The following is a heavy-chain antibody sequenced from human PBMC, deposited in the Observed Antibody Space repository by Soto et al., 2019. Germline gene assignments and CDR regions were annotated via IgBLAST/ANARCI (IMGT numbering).Heavy chain of an antibody. CDR2: INHTGHT. D-gene: IGHD3-10*01. J-gene: IGHJ4*02. CDR3: ARSGHLFDY. CDR1: GGSFNDYY. V-gene: IGHV4-34*01. Sequence: QVQLQQWGAGLLKPSETLSLTCAVYGGSFNDYYWSWIRQPPGKGLEWIGEINHTGHTNYNPSLKSRVTIPVDTSKNQFSLKLSPVTAADTAVYYCARSGHLFDYWGQGILVTVSS.